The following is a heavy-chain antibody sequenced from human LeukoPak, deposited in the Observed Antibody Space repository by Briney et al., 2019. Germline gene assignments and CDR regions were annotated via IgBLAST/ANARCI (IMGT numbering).Heavy chain of an antibody. V-gene: IGHV3-48*03. Sequence: PGGSLRLSCAASGFTFNTYEMTWVRQAPGKGLEWLSYISSSGDTIYYADSVKGRFTISRDNAKNSLYLHMNSLRAEDTAVYYCARDEYCSGGSCYCAGACDFWGQGTMVTVSS. CDR2: ISSSGDTI. J-gene: IGHJ3*01. D-gene: IGHD2-15*01. CDR1: GFTFNTYE. CDR3: ARDEYCSGGSCYCAGACDF.